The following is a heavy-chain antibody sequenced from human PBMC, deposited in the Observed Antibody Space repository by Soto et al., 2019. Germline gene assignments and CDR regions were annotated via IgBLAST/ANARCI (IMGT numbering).Heavy chain of an antibody. CDR1: GFTFDDYA. J-gene: IGHJ3*02. CDR3: AKAKGTTVTTTDAFDI. Sequence: PGGSLRLSCAASGFTFDDYAMHWVRQAPGKGLEWVSGISWNSGSIGYADSVKGRFTISRDNAKNSLYLQMNSLRAEYTALYYCAKAKGTTVTTTDAFDIWGQGTMVTVSS. D-gene: IGHD4-17*01. CDR2: ISWNSGSI. V-gene: IGHV3-9*01.